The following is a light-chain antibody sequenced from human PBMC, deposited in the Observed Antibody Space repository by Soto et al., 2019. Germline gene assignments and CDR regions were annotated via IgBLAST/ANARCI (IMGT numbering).Light chain of an antibody. Sequence: EIVMTQSPATLSVSPGERATLSCRASQSVSSNLAWYQQKPGQAPRLLIYGASTRATGIPARFSGSGSGTEFTLTISSLQSEDFEVYYCQQYNNWPPWTFSQGTKVEIK. V-gene: IGKV3-15*01. J-gene: IGKJ1*01. CDR3: QQYNNWPPWT. CDR2: GAS. CDR1: QSVSSN.